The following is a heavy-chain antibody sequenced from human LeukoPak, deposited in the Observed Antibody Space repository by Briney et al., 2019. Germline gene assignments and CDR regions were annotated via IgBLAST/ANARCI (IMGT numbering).Heavy chain of an antibody. CDR2: MSSDERNQ. J-gene: IGHJ4*02. CDR3: ARAAGDKAANARFDY. Sequence: TGGSLRLSCAASGFTFSSYGMHWVRQAPGKGLEWVAVMSSDERNQYYADSVQGRFTLSRDNSRNTLFLQMNSLRVEDTAVYYCARAAGDKAANARFDYWGQGTLVTVSP. D-gene: IGHD4-23*01. CDR1: GFTFSSYG. V-gene: IGHV3-30*03.